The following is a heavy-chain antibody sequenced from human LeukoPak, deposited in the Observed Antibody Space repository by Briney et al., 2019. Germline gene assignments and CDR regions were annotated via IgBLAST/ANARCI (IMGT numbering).Heavy chain of an antibody. D-gene: IGHD3-10*01. CDR1: GFTFSSYW. V-gene: IGHV3-7*04. CDR2: IKEDGSEK. J-gene: IGHJ4*02. CDR3: ARVLRSASYYNFDY. Sequence: QPGGSLRLSCAASGFTFSSYWMSWVRQAPGKGLEWVANIKEDGSEKNYVDSVKGRFTISRDNAKNSLYLQMNSLRAEDTAVYYCARVLRSASYYNFDYWGQGTLVAVSS.